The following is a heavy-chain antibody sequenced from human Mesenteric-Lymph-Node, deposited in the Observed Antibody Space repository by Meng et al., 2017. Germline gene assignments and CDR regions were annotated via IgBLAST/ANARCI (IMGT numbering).Heavy chain of an antibody. V-gene: IGHV3-74*01. Sequence: GSLKISCAASGFTFSDYWVHWVRQAPGKGLVWVSRISTDGSSTNYADSVKGRFTISRDNARNTLYLQMNSLRAEDTAVYFCTRVGYNDYDRDYWGLGAQVTVSS. J-gene: IGHJ4*02. CDR1: GFTFSDYW. D-gene: IGHD5-12*01. CDR3: TRVGYNDYDRDY. CDR2: ISTDGSST.